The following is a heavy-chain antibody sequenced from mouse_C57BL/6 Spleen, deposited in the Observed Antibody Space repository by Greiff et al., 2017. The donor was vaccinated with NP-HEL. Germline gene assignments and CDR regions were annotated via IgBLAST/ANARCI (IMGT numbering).Heavy chain of an antibody. CDR1: GFTFSSYG. Sequence: DVMLVESGGDLVKPGGSLKLSCAASGFTFSSYGMSWVRQTPDKRLEWVATISSGGGYTYYPDSVKGRFTISRDNAKNTLYLQMSSLKSEDTAMYYCARQEPFAYWGQGTLVTVSA. J-gene: IGHJ3*01. V-gene: IGHV5-6*02. CDR3: ARQEPFAY. CDR2: ISSGGGYT.